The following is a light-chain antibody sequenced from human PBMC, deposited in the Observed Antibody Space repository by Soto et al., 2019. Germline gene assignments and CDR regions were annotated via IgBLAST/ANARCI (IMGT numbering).Light chain of an antibody. CDR3: QQYGSYPGT. J-gene: IGKJ1*01. V-gene: IGKV3-20*01. CDR1: HTISSSY. CDR2: GAS. Sequence: EIVLTQSPGTLSLSPGERATLSCRASHTISSSYLAWYQQKPGQAPRLLIYGASSRATGIPDRFSGSGSGTDFTLTISRLEPEDFAVYYCQQYGSYPGTFGQGTKVEIK.